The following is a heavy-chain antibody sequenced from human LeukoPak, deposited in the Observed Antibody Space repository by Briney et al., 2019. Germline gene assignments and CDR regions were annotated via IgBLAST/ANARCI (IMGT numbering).Heavy chain of an antibody. D-gene: IGHD1-26*01. CDR1: GFTFSDYY. CDR2: ISSSGSSI. J-gene: IGHJ4*02. V-gene: IGHV3-11*04. CDR3: ARAKVGAIDY. Sequence: GGSLRLSCAASGFTFSDYYMTWIRQAPGKGLEWVSYISSSGSSINYADSVKGRFTISRDNAKNTLYLQMNSLRAEDTAVYYCARAKVGAIDYWGQGTLVTVSS.